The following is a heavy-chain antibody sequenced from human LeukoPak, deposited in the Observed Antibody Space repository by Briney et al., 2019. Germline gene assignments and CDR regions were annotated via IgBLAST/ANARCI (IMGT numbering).Heavy chain of an antibody. Sequence: ASVKVSCKASGYTFTGYYMHWVRQVPGQGLEWMGWINPNSGGTNYAQKFQGRVTMTRDTSISTAYMELSRLRSDDTAVYYCAREDLVRGDQPLVYFDYWGQGTLVTVSS. CDR2: INPNSGGT. CDR3: AREDLVRGDQPLVYFDY. CDR1: GYTFTGYY. V-gene: IGHV1-2*02. D-gene: IGHD3-10*01. J-gene: IGHJ4*02.